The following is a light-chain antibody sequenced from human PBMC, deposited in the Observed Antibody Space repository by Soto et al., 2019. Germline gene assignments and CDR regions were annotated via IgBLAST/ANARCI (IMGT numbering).Light chain of an antibody. Sequence: DIQMTQSPASVSASVGDRVTITCRSSEDISTWLAWYQQKPGKAPKLLIYAESSLQSGVPSRFSASRSGTDFTLTISSLQPEDFATYYCQHADSFPLITFGQGPRLEIK. CDR2: AES. V-gene: IGKV1-12*01. CDR1: EDISTW. J-gene: IGKJ5*01. CDR3: QHADSFPLIT.